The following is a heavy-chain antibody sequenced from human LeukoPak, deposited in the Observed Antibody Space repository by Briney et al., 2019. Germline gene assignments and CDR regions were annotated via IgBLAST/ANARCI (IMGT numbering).Heavy chain of an antibody. CDR2: ISGDGGKT. V-gene: IGHV3-43*02. J-gene: IGHJ4*02. CDR3: AKEKEYTYGYYYFDN. D-gene: IGHD5-18*01. CDR1: GFTFDDYA. Sequence: PGGSLRLSCAVSGFTFDDYAMHWVRQAPGKCLESVSLISGDGGKTYYGDNVKGRFTISRDNSKNSLYLQMNSLRTEDTAFYYCAKEKEYTYGYYYFDNWGQGALVTVSS.